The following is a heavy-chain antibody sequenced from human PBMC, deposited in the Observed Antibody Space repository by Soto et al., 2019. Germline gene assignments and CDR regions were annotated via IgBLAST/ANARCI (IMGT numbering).Heavy chain of an antibody. Sequence: PGESLNIPCEGSGNGFTSYWIGWVLQMPVTCLEASAIIYPGDSDTRYSPSFQGQVTISADKSISTAYLQWSSLKASDTAMYYCARSKLYGSGSYYNVGYYYYGMDVWGQGTPVTVSS. CDR2: IYPGDSDT. CDR1: GNGFTSYW. J-gene: IGHJ6*02. CDR3: ARSKLYGSGSYYNVGYYYYGMDV. D-gene: IGHD3-10*01. V-gene: IGHV5-51*01.